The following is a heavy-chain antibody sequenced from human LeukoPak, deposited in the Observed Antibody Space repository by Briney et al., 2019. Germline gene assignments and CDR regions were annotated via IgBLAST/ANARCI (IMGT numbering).Heavy chain of an antibody. D-gene: IGHD3-3*01. CDR1: GGSINNSNYY. CDR2: IYYSGST. V-gene: IGHV4-39*01. J-gene: IGHJ4*02. Sequence: SETLSLTCTVSGGSINNSNYYWGWIRQPPGKGLEWIGSIYYSGSTYYNPSLKSRVTISVDTSTNQFSLRLSSVTAADTAVYYCARHPTTITIFGGLDYWGQGTLVTVSS. CDR3: ARHPTTITIFGGLDY.